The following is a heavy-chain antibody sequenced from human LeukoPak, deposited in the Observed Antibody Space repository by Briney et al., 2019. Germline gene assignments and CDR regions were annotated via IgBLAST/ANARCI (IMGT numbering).Heavy chain of an antibody. V-gene: IGHV4-4*07. CDR1: GGSISSYY. D-gene: IGHD5-24*01. CDR3: AAVEMATIGNWFDP. CDR2: IYTSGST. Sequence: SETLSLTCTVSGGSISSYYWSWIRQPAGKGLEWIGRIYTSGSTNYNPSLKSRVTMSVDTSKNQFSPKLSSVTAADTAVYYCAAVEMATIGNWFDPWGQGTLVTVSS. J-gene: IGHJ5*02.